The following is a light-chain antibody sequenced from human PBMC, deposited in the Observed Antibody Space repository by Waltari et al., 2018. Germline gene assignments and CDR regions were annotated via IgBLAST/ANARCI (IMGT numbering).Light chain of an antibody. CDR2: DAS. CDR3: QQHDNLPPT. CDR1: QDISNS. J-gene: IGKJ2*01. V-gene: IGKV1-33*01. Sequence: DVQMTQSPSSLSAFVGDRVIITCQASQDISNSLNWYQQKSGKAPRLLIYDASNLETGVPSRFSGSESGTHFTFTINNLQPEDTATYYCQQHDNLPPTFGQGTKLEIK.